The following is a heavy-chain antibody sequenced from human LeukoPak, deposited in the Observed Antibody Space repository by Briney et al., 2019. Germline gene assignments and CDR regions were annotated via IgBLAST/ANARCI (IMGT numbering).Heavy chain of an antibody. Sequence: PSETLSLTCTVSGDSISRSYYYWAWSRQPPGKGLEWIGTIYSSGSTNYNSSLKSRVTISGDASKNQFSLKLSSVTAADTAVYYCASYFLVAGAFDHWGQGTLVTVSS. V-gene: IGHV4-39*07. J-gene: IGHJ4*02. CDR2: IYSSGST. CDR3: ASYFLVAGAFDH. D-gene: IGHD6-19*01. CDR1: GDSISRSYYY.